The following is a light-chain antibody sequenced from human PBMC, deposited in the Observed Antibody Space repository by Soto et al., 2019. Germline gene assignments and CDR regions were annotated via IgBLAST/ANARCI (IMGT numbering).Light chain of an antibody. CDR2: DAS. CDR1: QSVSSY. CDR3: QQRSNWPIT. Sequence: EIVLTQSPATLALSPGERATLSCRASQSVSSYLAWYQQKPGQAPRLLIYDASNRATGIPARFSGSGSGTDFTLTISSLGPEDFAVYYCQQRSNWPITFGQGPRLEIK. V-gene: IGKV3-11*01. J-gene: IGKJ5*01.